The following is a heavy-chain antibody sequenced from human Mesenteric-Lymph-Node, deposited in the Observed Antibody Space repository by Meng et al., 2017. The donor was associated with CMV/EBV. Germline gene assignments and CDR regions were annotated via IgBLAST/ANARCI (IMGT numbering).Heavy chain of an antibody. CDR3: AGGIAAAGSRWFDP. D-gene: IGHD6-13*01. CDR1: GGTFSSYT. CDR2: ITPILGIA. Sequence: QLQLVQSGAEVKKPGSSVKVSCKASGGTFSSYTISWVGQAPGQGLEWMGRITPILGIANYAQKFQGRVTITADKSTSTAYMELSSLRSEDTAVYYCAGGIAAAGSRWFDPWGQGTLVTVSS. V-gene: IGHV1-69*02. J-gene: IGHJ5*02.